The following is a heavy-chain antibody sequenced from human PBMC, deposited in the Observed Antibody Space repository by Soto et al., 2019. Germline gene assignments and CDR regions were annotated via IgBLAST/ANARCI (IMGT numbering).Heavy chain of an antibody. D-gene: IGHD6-19*01. CDR2: INHSGST. Sequence: SETLSLTCAVYGGSFSGYYWSWIRQPPGKGLEWIGEINHSGSTNYNPSLKSRVTISVDTSKNQFSLKLSSVTAEDTAVYYCAKDQGSAGTVDFDYWGQGTLVTVSS. CDR3: AKDQGSAGTVDFDY. CDR1: GGSFSGYY. V-gene: IGHV4-34*01. J-gene: IGHJ4*02.